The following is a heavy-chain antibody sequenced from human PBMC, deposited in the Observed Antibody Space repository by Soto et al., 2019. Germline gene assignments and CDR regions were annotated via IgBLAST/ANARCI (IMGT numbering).Heavy chain of an antibody. Sequence: QITLKESGPTLVKPTQTLTLTCTFSGFSLTTTGAGVGWIRQPPGKALEWLALIYWDDDRRYSPSLKSRLTITKDTSKNQVVLTMTNMDPVDTTTYFCAHSAWYAFGFWGQGTLVTVSS. J-gene: IGHJ3*01. V-gene: IGHV2-5*02. CDR3: AHSAWYAFGF. D-gene: IGHD2-8*02. CDR2: IYWDDDR. CDR1: GFSLTTTGAG.